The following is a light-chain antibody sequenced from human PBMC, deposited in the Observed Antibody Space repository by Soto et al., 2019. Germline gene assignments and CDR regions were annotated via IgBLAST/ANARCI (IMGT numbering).Light chain of an antibody. CDR2: DTS. CDR3: YLYYVDSVI. V-gene: IGLV7-46*01. J-gene: IGLJ2*01. CDR1: TGAVTSGHY. Sequence: QAVVTQEPSLTVSPGGTVTLTCGSSTGAVTSGHYTYWFQQKPAQAPTTLIYDTSHKHSWTPARFSGSLGGGKAALTLSGARPEDEAKYYCYLYYVDSVIFGGGTKLTVL.